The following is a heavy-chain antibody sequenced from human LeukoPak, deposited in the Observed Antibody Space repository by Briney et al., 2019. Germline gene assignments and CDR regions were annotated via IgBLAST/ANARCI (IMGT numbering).Heavy chain of an antibody. CDR1: GGSIGNFY. J-gene: IGHJ5*02. V-gene: IGHV4-4*07. D-gene: IGHD1-26*01. Sequence: SETLSLTCTVSGGSIGNFYWNWIRQPAGKGLEWIGRIFTTGSTNYNPSLKSRVTMSVDTSKNQFSLKLSSVTAADTAVYYCARVLGDNWFDPWGQGTLVTVSS. CDR3: ARVLGDNWFDP. CDR2: IFTTGST.